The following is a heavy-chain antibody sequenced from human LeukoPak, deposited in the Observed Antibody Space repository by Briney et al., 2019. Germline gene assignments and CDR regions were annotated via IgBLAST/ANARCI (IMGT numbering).Heavy chain of an antibody. D-gene: IGHD6-19*01. CDR3: VRDSPSGFFDL. Sequence: GGSLRLSCAASGFTFNNYWMHWVRQAPGKGLVWVSPINPDGTVTTYADSVKGRFTISRDNAKNTLYLQMNSLRVEDTAVYYCVRDSPSGFFDLWGRGTLVTVSS. J-gene: IGHJ2*01. CDR2: INPDGTVT. CDR1: GFTFNNYW. V-gene: IGHV3-74*01.